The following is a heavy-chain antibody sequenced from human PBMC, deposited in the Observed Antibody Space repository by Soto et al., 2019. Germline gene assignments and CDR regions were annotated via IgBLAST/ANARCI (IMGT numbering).Heavy chain of an antibody. CDR3: ASCVGAATPLLFDY. J-gene: IGHJ4*02. CDR2: IIPILGIA. D-gene: IGHD2-15*01. CDR1: GGTFSSYT. V-gene: IGHV1-69*02. Sequence: QVQLVQSGAEVKKPGSSVKVSCKASGGTFSSYTISWVRQAPGQGLEWMVRIIPILGIANYAQKFQGSVTITADKSTSTAYMELSSLRSEDTAVYYCASCVGAATPLLFDYWGQGTLVTVSS.